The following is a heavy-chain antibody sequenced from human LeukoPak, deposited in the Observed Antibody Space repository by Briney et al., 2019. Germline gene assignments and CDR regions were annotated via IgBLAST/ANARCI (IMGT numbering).Heavy chain of an antibody. Sequence: PGGSLRLSCAASGFTFSIYSMNWVRQAPGKGLEWVSSISSSSSYIYYADSVKGRFTISRDNAKNSLYLQMNSLRAEDTAVYYCARAFKYYDFWSGYSAAFDIWGQGTMVTVSS. J-gene: IGHJ3*02. CDR2: ISSSSSYI. CDR1: GFTFSIYS. CDR3: ARAFKYYDFWSGYSAAFDI. D-gene: IGHD3-3*01. V-gene: IGHV3-21*01.